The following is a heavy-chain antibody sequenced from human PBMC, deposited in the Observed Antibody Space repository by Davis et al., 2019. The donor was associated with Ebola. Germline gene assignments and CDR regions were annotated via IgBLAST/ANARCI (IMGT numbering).Heavy chain of an antibody. V-gene: IGHV4-61*01. J-gene: IGHJ6*02. CDR2: IYYSGST. CDR3: ARLNYSSGWYFHGMDV. Sequence: MPSETLSLTCTVSGGSVSSGSYYWSWIRQPPGKGLEWIGYIYYSGSTNYNPSLKSRVTISVDTSKNQFSLKLSSVTAADTAVYYCARLNYSSGWYFHGMDVWGQGTTVTVSS. D-gene: IGHD6-19*01. CDR1: GGSVSSGSYY.